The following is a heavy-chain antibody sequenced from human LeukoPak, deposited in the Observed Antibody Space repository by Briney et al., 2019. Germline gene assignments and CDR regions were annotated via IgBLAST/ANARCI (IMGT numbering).Heavy chain of an antibody. J-gene: IGHJ4*02. V-gene: IGHV4-59*01. CDR3: ARSEPTYGESDY. D-gene: IGHD4-17*01. CDR2: IYYSGST. Sequence: SETLSLTCTVSGGSISSYYWNWIRQPPGKGLEWIGYIYYSGSTNYNPSLKSRVTISVDTSKNQFSLKLSSVTAADTAVYYCARSEPTYGESDYWGQGTLVTVSS. CDR1: GGSISSYY.